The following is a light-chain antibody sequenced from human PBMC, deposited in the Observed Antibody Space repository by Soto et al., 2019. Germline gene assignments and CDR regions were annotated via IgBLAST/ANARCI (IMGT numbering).Light chain of an antibody. CDR2: DAS. CDR3: QQRSNWPYT. J-gene: IGKJ2*01. Sequence: EIVLTQSPANLSLSPGERATFSCRASQSVSSYLAWYQQKRGQAPRLLIYDASNRATGIPARFSGSGSGTDFTLTISSLEPEDFAVYYCQQRSNWPYTFGQGTKLEIK. V-gene: IGKV3-11*01. CDR1: QSVSSY.